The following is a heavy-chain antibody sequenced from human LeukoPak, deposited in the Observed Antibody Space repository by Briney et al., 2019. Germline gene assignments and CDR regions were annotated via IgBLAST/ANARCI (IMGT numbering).Heavy chain of an antibody. D-gene: IGHD3-22*01. CDR3: ARVFHQRAYDSSGYNYVPFAY. CDR1: GGSFSGYY. V-gene: IGHV4-34*01. Sequence: PSETLSLTCAVYGGSFSGYYWSWIRQPPGKGLEWIGEINHRGSTNYIPSLKSRVTISVDTSKNQFSLKLSSVTAEDTAVYYCARVFHQRAYDSSGYNYVPFAYWGQGTLVTVSS. CDR2: INHRGST. J-gene: IGHJ4*02.